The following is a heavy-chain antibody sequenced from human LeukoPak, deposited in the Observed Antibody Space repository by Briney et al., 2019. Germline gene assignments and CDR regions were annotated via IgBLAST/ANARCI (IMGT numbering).Heavy chain of an antibody. D-gene: IGHD5-12*01. CDR3: TTDSGYDFDY. J-gene: IGHJ4*02. CDR1: GFTFDDYA. CDR2: ISWNSGSI. Sequence: PGGSLRLSCAASGFTFDDYAMHWVRQAPGKGLEWVSGISWNSGSIGYADSVKGRFTISRDNAKNSLYLQMNSLKTEDTAVYYCTTDSGYDFDYWGQGTLVTVSS. V-gene: IGHV3-9*01.